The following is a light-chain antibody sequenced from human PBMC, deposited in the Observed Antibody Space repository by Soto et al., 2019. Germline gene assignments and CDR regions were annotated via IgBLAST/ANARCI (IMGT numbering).Light chain of an antibody. J-gene: IGKJ3*01. CDR3: QRCDYRPI. CDR2: DAS. V-gene: IGKV1-33*01. CDR1: HDITSY. Sequence: DIQMTQAPSSLSAAVGDRVTITCQASHDITSYVNWDQHKPGKAPKLLIYDASILEEGVQSRFSGSGSATDFTFTISRLQPVDVETYYGQRCDYRPIFATGTTVDLK.